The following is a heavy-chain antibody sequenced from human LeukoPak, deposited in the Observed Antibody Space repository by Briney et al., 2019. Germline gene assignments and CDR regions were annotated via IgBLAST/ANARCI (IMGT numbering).Heavy chain of an antibody. J-gene: IGHJ6*02. V-gene: IGHV4-59*08. CDR3: AGPYYDILTGYYRPTSGYYYGMDV. Sequence: SETLSLTCTVSAGSISSYYWSWIRQPPGKGLEWIGYIYYSGSTNYNPSLKSRVTISVDTSKNQFSLKLSSVTAADTAVYYCAGPYYDILTGYYRPTSGYYYGMDVWGQGTTVAVSS. D-gene: IGHD3-9*01. CDR2: IYYSGST. CDR1: AGSISSYY.